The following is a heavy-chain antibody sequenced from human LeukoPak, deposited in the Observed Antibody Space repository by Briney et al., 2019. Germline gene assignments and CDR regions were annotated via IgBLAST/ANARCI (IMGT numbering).Heavy chain of an antibody. V-gene: IGHV4-31*03. D-gene: IGHD5-24*01. Sequence: SQTMSLACTVYGGSISRGGYYWNWIRQHPGKGLEWIGYIYYSGSTYYNPSLKSRITISVDTSKNQFSLKLSSVTAADTAVYYCARDYSRRDGYNHYYYMDVWGKGTTVTVSS. CDR3: ARDYSRRDGYNHYYYMDV. CDR1: GGSISRGGYY. J-gene: IGHJ6*03. CDR2: IYYSGST.